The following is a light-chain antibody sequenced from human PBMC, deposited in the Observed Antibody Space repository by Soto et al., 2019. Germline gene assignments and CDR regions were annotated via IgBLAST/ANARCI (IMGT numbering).Light chain of an antibody. Sequence: GERDTVSCRASQSVSSSHLGWYQKKPGQAPGHLIYVSSYRATGIPDRFTGSGSGTDFTLTITRLEPEDFAVYYCEQYGSSPRTSGQGTKA. CDR2: VSS. J-gene: IGKJ1*01. V-gene: IGKV3-20*01. CDR1: QSVSSSH. CDR3: EQYGSSPRT.